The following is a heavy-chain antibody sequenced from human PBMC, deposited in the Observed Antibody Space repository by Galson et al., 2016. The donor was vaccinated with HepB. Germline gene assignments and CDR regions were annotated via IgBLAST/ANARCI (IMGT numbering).Heavy chain of an antibody. Sequence: SLRLSCAASGFSFSDYGIHWVRQAPGKGLEWVAVIWYDDSNKYYADSVKGRFTISRDNSNNTLYLQMNSLRAEDTAVYYCARDYCGGDCFPDHWGQGTLVTVSS. CDR1: GFSFSDYG. D-gene: IGHD2-21*02. J-gene: IGHJ4*02. CDR3: ARDYCGGDCFPDH. V-gene: IGHV3-33*01. CDR2: IWYDDSNK.